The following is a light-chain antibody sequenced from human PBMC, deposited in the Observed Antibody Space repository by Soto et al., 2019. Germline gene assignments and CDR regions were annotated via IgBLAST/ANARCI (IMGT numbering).Light chain of an antibody. CDR1: KLGDKY. CDR2: QDS. V-gene: IGLV3-1*01. J-gene: IGLJ7*01. Sequence: SYELTQPPSVSVSPGQTASITCSGDKLGDKYACWYQQKPGQSPVLVIYQDSKRPSGIPERFSGSNSGNTATLTISGTQAMDEADYYCQAWDSSTAEVVFGTGTQLTVL. CDR3: QAWDSSTAEVV.